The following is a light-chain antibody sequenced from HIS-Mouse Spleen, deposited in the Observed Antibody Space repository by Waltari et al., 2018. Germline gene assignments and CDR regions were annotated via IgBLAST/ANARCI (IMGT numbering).Light chain of an antibody. CDR3: SSYTSSSTRV. CDR2: DVS. Sequence: TPSKLMIYDVSNRPSGVSNRFSGSKSGNPASLTISGLQAEDEADYYCSSYTSSSTRVFGGGTKLTVL. V-gene: IGLV2-14*03. J-gene: IGLJ3*02.